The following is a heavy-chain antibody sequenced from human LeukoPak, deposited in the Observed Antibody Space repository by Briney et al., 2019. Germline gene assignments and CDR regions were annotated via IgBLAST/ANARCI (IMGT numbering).Heavy chain of an antibody. CDR3: ARGGVVRGVSAAFDI. CDR1: GFTFSSYS. Sequence: GGSLRLSCAASGFTFSSYSMNWVRQAPGKGLEWVSSISSSSSYIYYADSVKGRFTISRDNAKNSLYLQMNSLRAEDTAVYYCARGGVVRGVSAAFDIWGQGTMVTVSS. CDR2: ISSSSSYI. V-gene: IGHV3-21*01. D-gene: IGHD3-10*01. J-gene: IGHJ3*02.